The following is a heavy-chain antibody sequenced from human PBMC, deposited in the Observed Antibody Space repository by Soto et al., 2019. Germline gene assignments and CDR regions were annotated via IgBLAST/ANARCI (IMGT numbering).Heavy chain of an antibody. CDR1: GGSFSGYY. CDR2: INHSGST. J-gene: IGHJ4*01. CDR3: ARGPWSDFGY. V-gene: IGHV4-34*01. Sequence: QVQLQQWGAGLLKPSETLSLTCAVDGGSFSGYYWSWIRQPPGKGLEWIGEINHSGSTNYNPSLKSRVTISVDTSKNQLSLKLSSVTAADTAVYYCARGPWSDFGYWGQGTLVTVSS.